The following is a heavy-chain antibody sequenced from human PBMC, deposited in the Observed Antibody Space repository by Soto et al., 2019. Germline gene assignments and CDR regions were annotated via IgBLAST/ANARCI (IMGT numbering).Heavy chain of an antibody. CDR1: GFTFSNYY. V-gene: IGHV3-11*05. J-gene: IGHJ4*02. D-gene: IGHD3-10*01. Sequence: QVQLVESGGGLVKPGGSLRLSCAASGFTFSNYYMSWIRQAPGKGLEWVSYISSGSSDRKHAESVEGRFTISRDNAKNSLYQQMNNLRAEDTPVYYCARGYYGSGTYVLDSWGQGTLVTVSS. CDR2: ISSGSSDR. CDR3: ARGYYGSGTYVLDS.